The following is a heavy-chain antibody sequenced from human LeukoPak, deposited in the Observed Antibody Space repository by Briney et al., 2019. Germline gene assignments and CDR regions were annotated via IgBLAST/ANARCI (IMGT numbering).Heavy chain of an antibody. CDR1: GFTVSNKY. CDR2: ISGSGGST. V-gene: IGHV3-23*01. J-gene: IGHJ6*02. D-gene: IGHD3-22*01. Sequence: QAGGSLRLSCVVSGFTVSNKYMSWVRQAPGKGLDWVSGISGSGGSTYYAASVKGRFSISRENSKNTLYLQMNSLRAEDTAVYYCAKDLYESSGYVGYYYGMDVWGQGTTVTVS. CDR3: AKDLYESSGYVGYYYGMDV.